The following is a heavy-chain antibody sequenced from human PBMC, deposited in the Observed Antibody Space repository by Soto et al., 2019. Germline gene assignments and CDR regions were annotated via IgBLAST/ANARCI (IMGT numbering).Heavy chain of an antibody. Sequence: QVQLVQSGAEVKKPGSSVKVSCKASGGTFSSYAISWVRQAPGQGLEWMGGIIPIFGTANYAQKFQGRVTITADESTSTGYRERSSLRSQDTAVYYCARELIGYCSGGSCYGMDVWGQGTTVTVSS. D-gene: IGHD2-15*01. J-gene: IGHJ6*02. CDR1: GGTFSSYA. CDR3: ARELIGYCSGGSCYGMDV. CDR2: IIPIFGTA. V-gene: IGHV1-69*12.